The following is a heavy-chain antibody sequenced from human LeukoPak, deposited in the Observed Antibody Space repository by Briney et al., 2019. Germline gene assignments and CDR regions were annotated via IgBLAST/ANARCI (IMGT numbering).Heavy chain of an antibody. CDR3: ARSPMRRDILTGPAFDI. D-gene: IGHD3-9*01. V-gene: IGHV1-8*01. J-gene: IGHJ3*02. CDR2: MNPNSGNT. Sequence: ASVKVSCKASGYTFTSYDINWVRQATGQGLEWMGLMNPNSGNTGYAQKFQGRVTMTRNTSISTAYMELSSLRSEDTAVYYCARSPMRRDILTGPAFDIWGQGTMVTVSS. CDR1: GYTFTSYD.